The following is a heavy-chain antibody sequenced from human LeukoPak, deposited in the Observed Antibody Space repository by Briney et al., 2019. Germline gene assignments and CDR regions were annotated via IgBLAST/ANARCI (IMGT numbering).Heavy chain of an antibody. V-gene: IGHV3-66*01. Sequence: PGGSLRLSCAASGFTVSSTCMSWVRQAPGKGLEWVSVIYSGGSTHYADSVKGRFAISRDNSKNTLDLQMNTLRAEDTAVYYCAMRLDYWGQGTLVTVSS. CDR3: AMRLDY. CDR1: GFTVSSTC. J-gene: IGHJ4*02. CDR2: IYSGGST. D-gene: IGHD6-25*01.